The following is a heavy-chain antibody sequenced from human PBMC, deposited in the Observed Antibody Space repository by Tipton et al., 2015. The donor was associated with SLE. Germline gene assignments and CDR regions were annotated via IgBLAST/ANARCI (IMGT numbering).Heavy chain of an antibody. V-gene: IGHV4-61*08. CDR1: GGSISSGGYY. CDR2: IYYSGST. J-gene: IGHJ3*02. D-gene: IGHD3-3*01. Sequence: TLSLTCTVSGGSISSGGYYWSWIRQPPGKGLEWIGYIYYSGSTNYNPSLKSRVTISVDTSKNQFSLKLSSVTAADTAVYYCARGNTIFGVAYIWGQGTMVTVSS. CDR3: ARGNTIFGVAYI.